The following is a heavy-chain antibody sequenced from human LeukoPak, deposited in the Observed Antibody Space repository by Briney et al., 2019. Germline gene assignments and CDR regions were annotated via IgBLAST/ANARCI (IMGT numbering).Heavy chain of an antibody. V-gene: IGHV3-21*01. CDR1: GFTFSSYS. CDR2: ISSSSRYI. Sequence: PGGSLRLSCAASGFTFSSYSMNWVRQAPGQGLEWVSSISSSSRYIYYADSVKGRFTISRDNAKNSLYLQMNSLRAEDTAVYYCARNHIAAAGTSHYWGQGTLVTVSS. D-gene: IGHD6-13*01. CDR3: ARNHIAAAGTSHY. J-gene: IGHJ4*02.